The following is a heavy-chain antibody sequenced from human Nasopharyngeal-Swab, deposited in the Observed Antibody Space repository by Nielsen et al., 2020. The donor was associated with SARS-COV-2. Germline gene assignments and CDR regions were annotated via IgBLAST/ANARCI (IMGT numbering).Heavy chain of an antibody. Sequence: SETLSLTCTVSGSSISSGYYWGWIRQPPGKGLEWIGSIYHSGSTYYNPSLKSRVTISVDTSKNPFSLKLSSVTAADTAVYYCARELGYFDYWGQGTLVTVSS. CDR1: GSSISSGYY. J-gene: IGHJ4*02. V-gene: IGHV4-38-2*02. CDR2: IYHSGST. CDR3: ARELGYFDY.